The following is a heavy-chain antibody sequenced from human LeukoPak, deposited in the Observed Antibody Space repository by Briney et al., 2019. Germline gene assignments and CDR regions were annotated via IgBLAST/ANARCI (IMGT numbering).Heavy chain of an antibody. CDR3: ARGPAQLVRFFGNWFDP. J-gene: IGHJ5*02. CDR2: INPNSGGT. Sequence: GSVKVSCKASGYTFTGYYMHWVRQAPGQGLEWMGWINPNSGGTNYAQKSQGRVTMTRDTSISTAYMELSRLRSDDTAVYYCARGPAQLVRFFGNWFDPWGQGTLVTVSS. CDR1: GYTFTGYY. V-gene: IGHV1-2*02. D-gene: IGHD6-13*01.